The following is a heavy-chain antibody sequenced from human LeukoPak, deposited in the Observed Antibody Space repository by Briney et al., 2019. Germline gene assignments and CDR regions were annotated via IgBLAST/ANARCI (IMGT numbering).Heavy chain of an antibody. CDR3: AKDHGGNSWYYFDY. J-gene: IGHJ4*02. V-gene: IGHV3-30*02. CDR2: IWYDGGNK. CDR1: GLSFDSFG. D-gene: IGHD4-23*01. Sequence: GGSLRLSCAASGLSFDSFGMGWVRQAPGKGLEWVSFIWYDGGNKYYADSVKGRFTISRDNSKNTVYLQMDNLRAEDTAVYYCAKDHGGNSWYYFDYWGQGTLVTASS.